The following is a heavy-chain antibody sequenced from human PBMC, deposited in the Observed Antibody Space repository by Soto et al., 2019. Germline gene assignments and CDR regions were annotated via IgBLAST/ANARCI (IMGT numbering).Heavy chain of an antibody. D-gene: IGHD3-3*01. V-gene: IGHV1-46*01. J-gene: IGHJ6*02. CDR2: INPSGGST. CDR3: ARERRFSLYYYGMDV. Sequence: ASVKVSCKASGYTFTSYYMHWVRQAPGQGLKWMGIINPSGGSTSYAQKFQGRVTMTRDTSTSTVYMELSSLRSEDTAVYYCARERRFSLYYYGMDVWGQGTTVTVSS. CDR1: GYTFTSYY.